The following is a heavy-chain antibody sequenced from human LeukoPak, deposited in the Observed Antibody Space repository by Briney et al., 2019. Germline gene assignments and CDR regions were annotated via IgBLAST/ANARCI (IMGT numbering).Heavy chain of an antibody. D-gene: IGHD4-17*01. CDR1: GFTFSSYG. Sequence: PGRSLRLSCAASGFTFSSYGMHWVRQAPGKGLEWVAVIWYDGSNKYYADSVKGRFTISRDNSRKTLYLQMNSLRVEDTAVYYCATYEQTTVTTEFWGQGTLVSVSS. CDR3: ATYEQTTVTTEF. J-gene: IGHJ4*02. CDR2: IWYDGSNK. V-gene: IGHV3-33*01.